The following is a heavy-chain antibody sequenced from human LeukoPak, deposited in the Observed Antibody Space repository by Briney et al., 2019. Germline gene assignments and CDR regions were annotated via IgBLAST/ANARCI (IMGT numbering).Heavy chain of an antibody. CDR1: GFTFSNYA. V-gene: IGHV3-23*01. D-gene: IGHD3-3*02. J-gene: IGHJ4*02. CDR2: ISGSGDNT. CDR3: AKAFSGGKWTPDY. Sequence: PGGSLRLSCAASGFTFSNYAVSWVRQAPGKGLEWVSAISGSGDNTYYADSVKGRFTVSRDNSKDTLYLQMNSLRADDTAVYYCAKAFSGGKWTPDYWGQGTLVTVSS.